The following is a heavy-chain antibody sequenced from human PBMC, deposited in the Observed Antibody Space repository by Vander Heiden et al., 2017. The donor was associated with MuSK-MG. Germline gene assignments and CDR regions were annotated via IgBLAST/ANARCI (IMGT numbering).Heavy chain of an antibody. J-gene: IGHJ4*02. CDR1: GFAFSSYG. CDR3: AKDFRGFGELPHPDFDY. D-gene: IGHD3-10*01. CDR2: IADDGSNK. Sequence: VQLVESGGGMVAPGRSRTLSCYASGFAFSSYGMPCVRQAPGKGMEWVAVIADDGSNKYDADSVKGRFTISRDNSKNTLYLQMNSRRAEDTAVYYCAKDFRGFGELPHPDFDYWGQGTLVTVSS. V-gene: IGHV3-30*18.